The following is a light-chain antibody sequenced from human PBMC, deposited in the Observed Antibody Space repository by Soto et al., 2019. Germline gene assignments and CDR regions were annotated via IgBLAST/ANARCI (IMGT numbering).Light chain of an antibody. V-gene: IGLV2-14*01. CDR1: SSDVGGYNY. J-gene: IGLJ1*01. Sequence: QSVLTQPASGSGSPGQSITISCTGTSSDVGGYNYVSWYQQHPGKAPKPMIYDVSNRPSGVSNRFSGSKSGNTASLTISGLQAEDEADYYCSSYTSSLYVFGTGTKVTVL. CDR2: DVS. CDR3: SSYTSSLYV.